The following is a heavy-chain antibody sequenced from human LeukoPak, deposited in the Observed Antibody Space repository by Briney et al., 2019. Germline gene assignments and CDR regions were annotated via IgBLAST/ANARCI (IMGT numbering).Heavy chain of an antibody. Sequence: PSETLSLTCTVSGGSISSGGYYWSWIRQPPGKGLEWIGYIYHSGSTYYNPSLKSRVTISVDRSKNQFSLKLSSVTAADTAVYYCARAWGGGYCGGDCYSGAFDIWGQGTMVTVSS. CDR1: GGSISSGGYY. D-gene: IGHD2-21*01. CDR2: IYHSGST. V-gene: IGHV4-30-2*01. CDR3: ARAWGGGYCGGDCYSGAFDI. J-gene: IGHJ3*02.